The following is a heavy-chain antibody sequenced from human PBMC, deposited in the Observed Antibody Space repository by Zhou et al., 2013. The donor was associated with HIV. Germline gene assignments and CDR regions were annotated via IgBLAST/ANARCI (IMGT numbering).Heavy chain of an antibody. J-gene: IGHJ4*02. CDR2: INPGGGST. CDR3: ARCDMSGNSCFVIDY. D-gene: IGHD5-12*01. V-gene: IGHV1-46*01. CDR1: GYNFTKYY. Sequence: QVQLVQSGAEVKRPGASVKVSCKASGYNFTKYYIHWVRQAPGQGLEWMGIINPGGGSTSYAQKFQGRVTMTRDTSTSKVYMELSSLRSEDTAVYYCARCDMSGNSCFVIDYWGQGTLVT.